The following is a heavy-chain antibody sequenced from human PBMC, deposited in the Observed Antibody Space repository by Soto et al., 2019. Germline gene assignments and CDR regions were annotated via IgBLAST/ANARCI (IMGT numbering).Heavy chain of an antibody. CDR1: GFTFSSFW. V-gene: IGHV3-74*01. CDR3: ARPVRSDCARSFDP. D-gene: IGHD2-21*02. Sequence: EVQLVESGGGLVQPGGSLRLSCAASGFTFSSFWMHWVRQAPGKGPVWVSGINSDGSSTHYADSVKGRFTIFRDNAKNTLYQQMNSLRAEDTALYYCARPVRSDCARSFDPWGQGTLVTVSS. CDR2: INSDGSST. J-gene: IGHJ5*02.